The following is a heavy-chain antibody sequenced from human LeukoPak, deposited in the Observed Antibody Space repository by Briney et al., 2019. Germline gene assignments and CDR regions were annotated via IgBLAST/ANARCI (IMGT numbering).Heavy chain of an antibody. CDR3: ARDSGRSHYYGSGSYLGPDY. J-gene: IGHJ4*02. CDR2: INPNSGGT. CDR1: GYIFTGYY. D-gene: IGHD3-10*01. Sequence: ASVKVSCKASGYIFTGYYMHWVRQAPGQGLEWMGWINPNSGGTNYAQKFQGRVTMTRDTSISTAYMELSRLRSDDTAVYYCARDSGRSHYYGSGSYLGPDYWGQGTLVTVSS. V-gene: IGHV1-2*02.